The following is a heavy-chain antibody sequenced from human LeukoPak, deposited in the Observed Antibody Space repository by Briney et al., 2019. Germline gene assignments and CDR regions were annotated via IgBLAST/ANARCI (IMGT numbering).Heavy chain of an antibody. CDR2: IYYSGST. V-gene: IGHV4-39*01. CDR1: GGSISSSTYY. D-gene: IGHD6-19*01. Sequence: SETLSLTCTVSGGSISSSTYYWGWIRQPPGKGLEWIGSIYYSGSTYYNPSLKSRVTISVDTSKNRFSLKLSSVTAADTAVYYCARRYSYSSLPDYWGQGTLVTVSS. CDR3: ARRYSYSSLPDY. J-gene: IGHJ4*02.